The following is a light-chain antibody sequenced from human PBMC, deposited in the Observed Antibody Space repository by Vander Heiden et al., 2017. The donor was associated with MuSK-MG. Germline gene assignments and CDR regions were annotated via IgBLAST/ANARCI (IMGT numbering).Light chain of an antibody. CDR3: QQYKNWPPIT. CDR1: QSVSSN. J-gene: IGKJ5*01. Sequence: VMTQSPATLSVSPGERATLSCRASQSVSSNLAWYQQKPGQAPRLLIYGASIRATGIPARFSGSGSGTEFTLTISSLQSEDFAVYYCQQYKNWPPITFGQGTRLEIK. V-gene: IGKV3D-15*01. CDR2: GAS.